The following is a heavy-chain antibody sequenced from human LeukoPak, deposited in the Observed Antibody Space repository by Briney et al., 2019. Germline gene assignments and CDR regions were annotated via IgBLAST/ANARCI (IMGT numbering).Heavy chain of an antibody. J-gene: IGHJ6*03. CDR1: GGTFSSYA. D-gene: IGHD6-6*01. CDR3: ARGMVAARPSAGYYYYMDV. Sequence: ASVNVSCKASGGTFSSYAISWVRQAPGQGLEWMGGIIPIFGTANYAQKFQGRVTITADESTSTAYMELSSLRSEDTAVCYCARGMVAARPSAGYYYYMDVWGKGTTVTVSS. V-gene: IGHV1-69*13. CDR2: IIPIFGTA.